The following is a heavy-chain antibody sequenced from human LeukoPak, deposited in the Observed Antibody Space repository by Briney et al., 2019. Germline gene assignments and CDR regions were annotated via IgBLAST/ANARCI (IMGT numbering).Heavy chain of an antibody. J-gene: IGHJ4*02. CDR3: AKDGVGTFDY. V-gene: IGHV3-23*01. Sequence: GGSLRLSCAAYGFTFRSYGMSLVRQAPGKGLEWVSTINNSGGRTYYADSVKGRFTISRDNSKNTLYLQMNSLRAEDTAVYYCAKDGVGTFDYWGQGTLVTVSS. D-gene: IGHD3-3*01. CDR2: INNSGGRT. CDR1: GFTFRSYG.